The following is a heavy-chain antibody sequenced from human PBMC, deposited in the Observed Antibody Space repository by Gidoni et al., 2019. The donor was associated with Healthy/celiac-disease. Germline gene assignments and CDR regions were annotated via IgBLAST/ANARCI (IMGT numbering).Heavy chain of an antibody. CDR3: ATNGGIAAAGTALGNWFDP. Sequence: ELHLWEFGGGLVQPRGSLSLSCSVSGFTFSCYAMSWVRQAPGKGLEWISAISGSGSSTYYADAEKGRFTISRDNTKNTLYLQRNSLSAENTAVYYGATNGGIAAAGTALGNWFDPWGQGTLVTVSS. D-gene: IGHD6-13*01. CDR2: ISGSGSST. CDR1: GFTFSCYA. J-gene: IGHJ5*02. V-gene: IGHV3-23*01.